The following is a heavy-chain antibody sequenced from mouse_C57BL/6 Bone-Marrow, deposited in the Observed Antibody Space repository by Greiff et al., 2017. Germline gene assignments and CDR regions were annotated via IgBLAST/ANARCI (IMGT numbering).Heavy chain of an antibody. D-gene: IGHD1-1*01. CDR2: ISDGGSYT. Sequence: EVKLVESGGGLVKPGGSLKLSCAASGFTFSSYAMSWVRQTPEKRLEWVATISDGGSYTYYPDNVKGRFTISRDNAKNTLYLQMSHLKSEDTAMYYCARDRYYGSSYWYFDVWGTGTTVTVSS. J-gene: IGHJ1*03. V-gene: IGHV5-4*01. CDR3: ARDRYYGSSYWYFDV. CDR1: GFTFSSYA.